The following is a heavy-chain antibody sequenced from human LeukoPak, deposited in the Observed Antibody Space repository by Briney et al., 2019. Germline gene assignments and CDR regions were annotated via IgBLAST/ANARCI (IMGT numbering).Heavy chain of an antibody. J-gene: IGHJ4*02. V-gene: IGHV1-3*03. CDR1: GYTFTNYY. CDR3: ARDPLHYDILTGYYPQYYFDY. Sequence: ASVKVSCKASGYTFTNYYIHWVRQAPGQRLEWMGWINAGNGNTKYSQEFQGRVTITRDTSASTAYMELSSLRSEDMAVYYCARDPLHYDILTGYYPQYYFDYWGQGTLVTVSS. D-gene: IGHD3-9*01. CDR2: INAGNGNT.